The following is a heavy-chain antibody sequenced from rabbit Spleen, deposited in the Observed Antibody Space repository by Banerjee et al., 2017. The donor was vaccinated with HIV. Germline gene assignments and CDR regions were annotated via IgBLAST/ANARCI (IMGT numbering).Heavy chain of an antibody. CDR1: GIDFSSGCY. V-gene: IGHV1S40*01. CDR3: ARALYIDGDYATSL. Sequence: QSLEESGGGLVRPEGSLTLTCTASGIDFSSGCYMCWVRQAPGKGLEWIACIYTGSGRTVYASWAKGRFTISKTSSTTVTLQMSSLTAADTATYFCARALYIDGDYATSLWGQGTLVTVS. D-gene: IGHD2-1*01. CDR2: IYTGSGRT. J-gene: IGHJ3*01.